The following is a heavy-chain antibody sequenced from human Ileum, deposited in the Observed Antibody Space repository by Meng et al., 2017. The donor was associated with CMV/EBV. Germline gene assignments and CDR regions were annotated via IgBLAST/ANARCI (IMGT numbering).Heavy chain of an antibody. CDR2: IKQDGSEK. V-gene: IGHV3-7*01. D-gene: IGHD3-10*01. CDR1: GFTFSSYW. J-gene: IGHJ6*02. Sequence: GGSLRLSCAVSGFTFSSYWMTWVRQAPGKGLEWVANIKQDGSEKHYVDSAKGRFTISRDNAKNSLYLQMNSLRVEDTAVYYCARDFYYSRDVWGQGTTVTVSS. CDR3: ARDFYYSRDV.